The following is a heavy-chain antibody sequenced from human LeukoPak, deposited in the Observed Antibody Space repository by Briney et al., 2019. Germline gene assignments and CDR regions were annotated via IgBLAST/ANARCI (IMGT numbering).Heavy chain of an antibody. D-gene: IGHD2/OR15-2a*01. Sequence: GGSLRLSCAASGFTFSSYWMSWVRQAPGKGLEWVANIKQDGSEKYYVDCVKGRFTISRDNAKNSLYLQMNSLRAEDTAVYYCARVGQSRNYFHYAFDIWGQGTMVTVSS. J-gene: IGHJ3*02. V-gene: IGHV3-7*01. CDR3: ARVGQSRNYFHYAFDI. CDR1: GFTFSSYW. CDR2: IKQDGSEK.